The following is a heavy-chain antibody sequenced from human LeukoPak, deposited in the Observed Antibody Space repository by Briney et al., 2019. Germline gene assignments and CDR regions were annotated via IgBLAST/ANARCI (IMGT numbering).Heavy chain of an antibody. Sequence: ASVKVSCKASGYTFTSYDINWVRQATGQGLEWMGWMNPNSGNTGYAQKFQGRVTMTRNTSISTAYMELSSLRSEDTAVYYCVYVEMATMGSFDYHGMDVWGQGTTVTVSS. D-gene: IGHD5-24*01. J-gene: IGHJ6*02. CDR1: GYTFTSYD. V-gene: IGHV1-8*01. CDR2: MNPNSGNT. CDR3: VYVEMATMGSFDYHGMDV.